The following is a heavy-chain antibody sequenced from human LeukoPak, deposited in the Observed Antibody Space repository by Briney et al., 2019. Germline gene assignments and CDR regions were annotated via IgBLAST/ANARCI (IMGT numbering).Heavy chain of an antibody. CDR2: IYTSGST. CDR3: ARRGSSYLSTDFDY. V-gene: IGHV4-4*07. J-gene: IGHJ4*02. CDR1: GGSISSYY. Sequence: SETLSLTCTVSGGSISSYYWSWIRQPAGKGLEWIGRIYTSGSTNYNPSLKSRVTMSVDTSKNQFSLKLSSVTAADTAVYYCARRGSSYLSTDFDYWGRGTLVTVSS. D-gene: IGHD1-26*01.